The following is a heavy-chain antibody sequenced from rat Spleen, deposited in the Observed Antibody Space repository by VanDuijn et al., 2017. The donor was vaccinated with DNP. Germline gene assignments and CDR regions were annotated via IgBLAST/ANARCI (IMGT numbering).Heavy chain of an antibody. D-gene: IGHD4-3*01. J-gene: IGHJ4*01. CDR3: TGDPRYNSGALDA. CDR2: MSSGGST. V-gene: IGHV2S12*01. CDR1: GFSLTRDG. Sequence: QVQLKESGPGLVQPSQTLSLTCTVSGFSLTRDGVTWVRQPPGKGLEWLAAMSSGGSTYYNSTLKSRLSLSRDTSTNQIFLKMNSLQIEDTAIYFCTGDPRYNSGALDAWGQGISVTVSS.